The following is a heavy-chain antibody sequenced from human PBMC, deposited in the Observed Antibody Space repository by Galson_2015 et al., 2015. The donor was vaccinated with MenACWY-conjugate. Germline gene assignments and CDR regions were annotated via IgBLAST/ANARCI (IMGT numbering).Heavy chain of an antibody. V-gene: IGHV3-74*01. CDR2: INSDGSST. D-gene: IGHD6-19*01. CDR3: ARAWYSSGWLN. J-gene: IGHJ4*02. CDR1: GFTFSSYW. Sequence: SLRLSCAASGFTFSSYWMHWVRQAPGKGLVWVSRINSDGSSTSYADSVKGRFTISRDNAKNTLYLQMNSLRAEDTAVYYCARAWYSSGWLNWGQGTLVTASS.